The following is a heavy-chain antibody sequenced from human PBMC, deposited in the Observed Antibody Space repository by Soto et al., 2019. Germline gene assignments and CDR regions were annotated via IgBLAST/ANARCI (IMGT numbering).Heavy chain of an antibody. CDR2: IYWDDDK. D-gene: IGHD2-21*01. J-gene: IGHJ4*02. CDR3: ARLVAAGITYYFDS. Sequence: QITLKESGPTLVKPTQTLTLTCTFSAFSLSTSGVGVGWIRQPPGKALEWLTFIYWDDDKRYSPSLKSRLTITKDTPKNQVVLTMTTMDPVDTATYYCARLVAAGITYYFDSWGQGTLVTVSS. V-gene: IGHV2-5*02. CDR1: AFSLSTSGVG.